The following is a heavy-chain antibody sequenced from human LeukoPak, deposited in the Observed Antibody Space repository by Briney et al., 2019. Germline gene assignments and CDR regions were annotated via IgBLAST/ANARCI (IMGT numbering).Heavy chain of an antibody. V-gene: IGHV4-59*08. CDR1: GGSISSYY. J-gene: IGHJ4*02. D-gene: IGHD3-10*01. CDR2: IYYSGST. CDR3: ATYPYYYGSVSFDY. Sequence: SETLSLTCTVSGGSISSYYWSWIRQPPGKGLEWIGYIYYSGSTNHNPSLKSRVTISVDTSKNQFSLKLSSVTAADTAVYYCATYPYYYGSVSFDYWGQGTLVTVSS.